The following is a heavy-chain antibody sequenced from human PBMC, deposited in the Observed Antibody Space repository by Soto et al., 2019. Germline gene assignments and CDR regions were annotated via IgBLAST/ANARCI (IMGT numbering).Heavy chain of an antibody. CDR3: ARARGAAAGTQWYMDV. J-gene: IGHJ6*02. CDR2: IIAYNGNT. D-gene: IGHD6-13*01. Sequence: GXSXKVSFKASGYTXTSYGSGLVRQAPGQGLEWMGWIIAYNGNTNYAQKLQGRVTMTTDTSTSRAYMELRSLRSDDTAVYYCARARGAAAGTQWYMDVWGQGTTVTVS. V-gene: IGHV1-18*01. CDR1: GYTXTSYG.